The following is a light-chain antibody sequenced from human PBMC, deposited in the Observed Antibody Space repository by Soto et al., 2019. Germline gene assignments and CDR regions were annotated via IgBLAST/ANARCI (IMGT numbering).Light chain of an antibody. V-gene: IGKV2-28*01. J-gene: IGKJ1*01. Sequence: EIVMTQSPLSLPVTPGEPASISCWSSQSLLHSNGYNYLDWYLQKPGQSPQLLIYLGSNLASGVPDRFSGSGSGTDFTLKISRVEAEDVGVYYCMQALQTPWTFGQGTKVDIK. CDR1: QSLLHSNGYNY. CDR3: MQALQTPWT. CDR2: LGS.